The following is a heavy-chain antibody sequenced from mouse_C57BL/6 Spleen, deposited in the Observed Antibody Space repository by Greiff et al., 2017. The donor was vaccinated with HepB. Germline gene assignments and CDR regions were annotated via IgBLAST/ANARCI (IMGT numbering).Heavy chain of an antibody. V-gene: IGHV1-7*01. CDR2: INPSSGYT. J-gene: IGHJ2*01. Sequence: VKLMESGAELAKPGASVKLSCKASGYTFTSYWMHWVKQRPGQGLEWIGYINPSSGYTKYNQKFKDKATLTADKSSSTAYMQLSSLTYEDSAVYHCERLTTVVADYFDYWGQGTTLTVSS. CDR1: GYTFTSYW. CDR3: ERLTTVVADYFDY. D-gene: IGHD1-1*01.